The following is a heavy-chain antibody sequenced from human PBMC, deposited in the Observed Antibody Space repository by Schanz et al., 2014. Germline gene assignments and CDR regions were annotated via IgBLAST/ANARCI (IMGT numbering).Heavy chain of an antibody. CDR3: AKDLLYAAPMRLNHLDY. CDR1: GFTFSSYA. CDR2: LSGSGGST. Sequence: EVQLLESGGGLVQPGGSLRLSCAASGFTFSSYAMSWVRQAPGKGLEWVSALSGSGGSTYYADSVKGRFTISRDNSKNTHYLQMNSLRAEDTAVYDCAKDLLYAAPMRLNHLDYWGQGTLVTVSS. D-gene: IGHD2-8*01. V-gene: IGHV3-23*01. J-gene: IGHJ4*02.